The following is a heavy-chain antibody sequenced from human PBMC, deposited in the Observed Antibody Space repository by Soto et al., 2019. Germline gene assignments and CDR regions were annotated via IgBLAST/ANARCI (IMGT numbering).Heavy chain of an antibody. CDR3: AKDAVYNDGSCLMDH. CDR1: GLPHSNFA. V-gene: IGHV3-23*05. Sequence: GGSLRLSCTASGLPHSNFAMMWGRQGPGKGLECVSGIYGSGRGIEYADSVKGRFTISRDNSKNTVYLEMTDLRADDTAIYYCAKDAVYNDGSCLMDHWGQGTQVTVSS. CDR2: IYGSGRGI. D-gene: IGHD6-6*01. J-gene: IGHJ4*02.